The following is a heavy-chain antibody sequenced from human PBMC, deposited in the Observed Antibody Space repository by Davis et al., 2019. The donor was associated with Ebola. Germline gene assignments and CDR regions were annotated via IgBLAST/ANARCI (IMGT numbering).Heavy chain of an antibody. D-gene: IGHD3-10*01. CDR1: GGSFSGYY. CDR2: INHSGST. CDR3: ARHSATYYYGSGSYSTYPGWFDY. Sequence: MPSETLALTCAVYGGSFSGYYWSWIRQPPGKGLEWIGEINHSGSTNYNPSLKSRVTISGDTSKNQFSLKLSSVTAADTAVYYCARHSATYYYGSGSYSTYPGWFDYWGQGTLVTVSS. J-gene: IGHJ4*02. V-gene: IGHV4-34*01.